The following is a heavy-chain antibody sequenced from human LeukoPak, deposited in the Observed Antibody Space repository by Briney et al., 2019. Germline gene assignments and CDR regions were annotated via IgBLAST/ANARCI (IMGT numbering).Heavy chain of an antibody. CDR1: GYTLTRFY. CDR2: LNPNSGGT. CDR3: ARGGYSYGHYYYYYYMDV. D-gene: IGHD5-18*01. J-gene: IGHJ6*03. Sequence: ASVKVPRKGSGYTLTRFYVQWVAQAPRQGLEWMGWLNPNSGGTNYTQKFQGRVTTTRDTPISTAYMELSRLRADDTAVYYCARGGYSYGHYYYYYYMDVWGKGHTVTVSS. V-gene: IGHV1-2*02.